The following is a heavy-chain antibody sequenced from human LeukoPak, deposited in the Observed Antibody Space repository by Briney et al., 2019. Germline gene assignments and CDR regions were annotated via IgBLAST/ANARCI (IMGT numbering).Heavy chain of an antibody. CDR1: GFTFTSHW. CDR2: IKQDGSEK. Sequence: PGGSLRLSCAASGFTFTSHWMSWVRQAPGEGLEWVANIKQDGSEKRYVDSVKGRFTISRDNTKTSFYLQMNSLTAEDTAVYYCTIYSYNSGPNDYWGQGILVTVSS. V-gene: IGHV3-7*01. CDR3: TIYSYNSGPNDY. D-gene: IGHD3-10*01. J-gene: IGHJ4*02.